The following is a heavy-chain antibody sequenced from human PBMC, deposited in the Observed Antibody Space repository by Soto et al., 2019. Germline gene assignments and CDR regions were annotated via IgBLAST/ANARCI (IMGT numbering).Heavy chain of an antibody. V-gene: IGHV4-39*06. CDR1: GASISESSHY. CDR3: AHSSRDGYVQLAFFDY. Sequence: SETLSLTCAVSGASISESSHYWAWIRQPPGKGLEWIASIYYTGRTYYNPPLRSRLTITKDTSKNQVVLAMTNMDPVDTATYYCAHSSRDGYVQLAFFDYWGQGALVTVSS. J-gene: IGHJ4*02. D-gene: IGHD5-12*01. CDR2: IYYTGRT.